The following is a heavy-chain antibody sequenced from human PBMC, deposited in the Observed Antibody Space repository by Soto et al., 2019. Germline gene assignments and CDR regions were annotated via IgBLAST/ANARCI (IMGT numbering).Heavy chain of an antibody. V-gene: IGHV2-70*01. Sequence: VSGPTLVNPTQTLTLTCTFSGFSLSTSGMCVSWIRQPPGKALEWLALIVSNDEKYYSTSLKTRLTITKDTSKNQVVLTMTNMDPVDTATYYCARIPGRGLNWFDPWGQGTLVTGSS. CDR1: GFSLSTSGMC. CDR2: IVSNDEK. J-gene: IGHJ5*02. CDR3: ARIPGRGLNWFDP. D-gene: IGHD2-15*01.